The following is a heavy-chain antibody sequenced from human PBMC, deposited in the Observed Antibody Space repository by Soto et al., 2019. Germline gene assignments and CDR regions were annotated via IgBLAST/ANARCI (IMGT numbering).Heavy chain of an antibody. CDR3: ARLGLYGDLAYYFDY. CDR1: GGSISSGGYY. J-gene: IGHJ4*02. Sequence: PSETLSLTCTVSGGSISSGGYYWSWIRQHPGKGLEWIGYIYYSGSTYYNPSLKSRVTISVDTSKNQFSLKLSSVTAADTAVFYCARLGLYGDLAYYFDYWGQGTLVTVSS. D-gene: IGHD4-17*01. V-gene: IGHV4-31*03. CDR2: IYYSGST.